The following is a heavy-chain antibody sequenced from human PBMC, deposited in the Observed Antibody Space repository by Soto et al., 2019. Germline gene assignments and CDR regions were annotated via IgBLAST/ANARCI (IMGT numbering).Heavy chain of an antibody. J-gene: IGHJ6*02. D-gene: IGHD3-3*01. V-gene: IGHV1-69*12. Sequence: QVQLVQSGAEVKKPGSSVKVSCKASGGTFSSYAISWVRQAPGQGLEWMGGIIHIFGTANYAQKFQGRVTITADESTSTAYMELSSLRSEDTAVYYCARDRPLDPGQPISMDVWGQGTTVTVSS. CDR2: IIHIFGTA. CDR3: ARDRPLDPGQPISMDV. CDR1: GGTFSSYA.